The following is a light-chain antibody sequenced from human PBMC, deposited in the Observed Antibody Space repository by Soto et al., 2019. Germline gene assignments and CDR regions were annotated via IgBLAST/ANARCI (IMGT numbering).Light chain of an antibody. CDR2: LGS. CDR1: ESLLHSNGYNY. V-gene: IGKV2-28*01. CDR3: MQALQTPVT. Sequence: DIVMTQSPLSLPVTPGEPSSIACSSSESLLHSNGYNYLDWYLQKPGQSPQLLIYLGSNRASGVPDRFSGSGSGTDFTLKISRVEAEDVGVYYCMQALQTPVTFGQGTKVDIK. J-gene: IGKJ1*01.